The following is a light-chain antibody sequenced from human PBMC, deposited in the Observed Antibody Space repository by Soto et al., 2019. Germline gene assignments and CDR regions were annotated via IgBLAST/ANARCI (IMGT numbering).Light chain of an antibody. CDR2: DAS. Sequence: DIQLTQSPSFLSASVGDRVTITCRASQGISSYLAWYQQKPGKAPKVLIFDASTLQSGVPPRFSGSGSGTEFTLTISSLQPEDFASYYCQQLNSYPRTFGPGTKVEI. V-gene: IGKV1-9*01. CDR3: QQLNSYPRT. CDR1: QGISSY. J-gene: IGKJ1*01.